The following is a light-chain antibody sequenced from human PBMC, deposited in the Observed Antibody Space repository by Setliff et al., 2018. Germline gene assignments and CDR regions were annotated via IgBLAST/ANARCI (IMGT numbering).Light chain of an antibody. CDR1: SSDVGGYNY. V-gene: IGLV2-14*03. J-gene: IGLJ2*01. CDR3: SSCSSGSTLV. CDR2: DVT. Sequence: QFALAQPASVSGSPGQSITISCTGTSSDVGGYNYVSWYQQHPGKAPKLMIYDVTNRPSGVSNRFSGSKSGNTASLTISGLQAEDEADYYCSSCSSGSTLVFGGGTKVTVL.